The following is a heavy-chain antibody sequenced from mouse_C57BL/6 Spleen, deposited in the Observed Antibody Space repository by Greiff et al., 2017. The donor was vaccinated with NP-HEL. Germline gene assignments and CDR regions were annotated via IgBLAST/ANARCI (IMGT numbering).Heavy chain of an antibody. CDR2: IDPEDGET. V-gene: IGHV14-2*01. CDR3: ARRRYPWYFDV. CDR1: GFNIKDYY. Sequence: EVQLQQSGAELVKPGASVKLSCTASGFNIKDYYMHWVKQRTEQGLEWIGRIDPEDGETKYAPKFQGKATITADTSSNTAYLQLSSLTSGDTAVYYCARRRYPWYFDVWGTGTTVTVSS. J-gene: IGHJ1*03. D-gene: IGHD1-1*01.